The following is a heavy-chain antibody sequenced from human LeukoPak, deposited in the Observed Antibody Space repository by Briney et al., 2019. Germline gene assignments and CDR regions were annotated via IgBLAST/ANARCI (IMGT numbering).Heavy chain of an antibody. CDR1: GGTFSSYA. V-gene: IGHV1-69*04. CDR3: ARANIHCTNGVCYSFDP. D-gene: IGHD2-8*01. Sequence: SVKVSCMASGGTFSSYAISWVRQAPGQGLEWMGRIIPILGIANYAQKFQGRVTITADKSTSTAYMELSSLRSEDTAVYYCARANIHCTNGVCYSFDPWGQGTLVTVSS. J-gene: IGHJ5*02. CDR2: IIPILGIA.